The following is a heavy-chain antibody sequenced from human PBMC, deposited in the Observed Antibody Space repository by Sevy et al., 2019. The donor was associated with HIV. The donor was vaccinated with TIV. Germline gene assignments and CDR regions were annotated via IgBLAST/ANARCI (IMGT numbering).Heavy chain of an antibody. D-gene: IGHD3-3*01. Sequence: SETLSLTCTASGGSISSSSYYWGWIRQPPGKGLEWIGSIYYSGSTYYNPSLKSRVTISVDTSKNQFSLKLSSVTAADTAVYYCARLIPQRITIFGVVTAEYFQHWGQGTLVTVSS. CDR2: IYYSGST. V-gene: IGHV4-39*01. J-gene: IGHJ1*01. CDR1: GGSISSSSYY. CDR3: ARLIPQRITIFGVVTAEYFQH.